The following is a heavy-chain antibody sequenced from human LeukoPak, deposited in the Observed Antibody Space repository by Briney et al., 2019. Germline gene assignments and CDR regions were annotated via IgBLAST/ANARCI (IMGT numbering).Heavy chain of an antibody. CDR2: INTNTENP. V-gene: IGHV7-4-1*02. CDR1: GYTFSSYA. CDR3: ARVLRGTPADY. Sequence: GASVKVSCKASGYTFSSYAMNWVRQAPGQGLEWMGWINTNTENPTYAQGFTGRFVFSLDTSVSTAYLQISSLKAEDTAVYYCARVLRGTPADYWGQGTLVTVSS. D-gene: IGHD3-3*01. J-gene: IGHJ4*02.